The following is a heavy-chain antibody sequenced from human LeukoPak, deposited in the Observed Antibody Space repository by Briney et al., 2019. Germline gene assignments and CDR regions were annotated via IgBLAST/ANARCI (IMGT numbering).Heavy chain of an antibody. CDR3: ARGESFAFDV. V-gene: IGHV3-23*01. CDR1: GFIFSSYD. CDR2: ISRAGDRT. J-gene: IGHJ3*01. Sequence: GGSLRLSCVGSGFIFSSYDMGWVRQAPGKGLEWVSSISRAGDRTYYEDSVKGRFTISRDNSRNTMYLQMNSLRVEDTAVYYCARGESFAFDVWGQGTMVTVSS.